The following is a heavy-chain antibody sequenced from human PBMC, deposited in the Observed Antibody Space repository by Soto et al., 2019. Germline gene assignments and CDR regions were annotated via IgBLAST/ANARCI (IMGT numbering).Heavy chain of an antibody. CDR1: GLTVSRTQ. CDR2: IYSAGST. Sequence: PGGALRLSCAVSGLTVSRTQMSWVRQAPGKGLQWVSVIYSAGSTYYANAVKGRFTISRDISENKIFLELNGLTVDDTAVYYCARDREREYISSIFFDYWGRGTVVTVSS. J-gene: IGHJ4*02. V-gene: IGHV3-53*01. CDR3: ARDREREYISSIFFDY. D-gene: IGHD6-6*01.